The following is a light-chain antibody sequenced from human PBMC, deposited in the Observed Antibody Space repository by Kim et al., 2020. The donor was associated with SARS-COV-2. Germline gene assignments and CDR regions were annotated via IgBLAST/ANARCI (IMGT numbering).Light chain of an antibody. J-gene: IGLJ3*02. CDR2: LNSDGSH. V-gene: IGLV4-69*01. CDR3: QTWGTGIWV. CDR1: SGHSSYA. Sequence: ASVKHTCTLSSGHSSYAIAWHQQQPEKGPRYLMKLNSDGSHSKGDGIPDRFSGSSSGAERYLTISSLQSVDEADYYCQTWGTGIWVFGGGTQLTVL.